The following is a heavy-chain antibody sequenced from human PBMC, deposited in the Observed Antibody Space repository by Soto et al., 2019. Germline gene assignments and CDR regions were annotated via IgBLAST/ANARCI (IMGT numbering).Heavy chain of an antibody. D-gene: IGHD2-21*02. J-gene: IGHJ5*02. CDR3: ARGYCGGDCYINWFDP. CDR1: GGSISSYY. CDR2: IYYSGST. Sequence: SETLSLTCTVSGGSISSYYLSWIRQPPGKGLEWIGYIYYSGSTNYNPSLKSRVTISVDTSKNQFSLKLSSVTAADTAVYYCARGYCGGDCYINWFDPWGQGTLVTVSS. V-gene: IGHV4-59*01.